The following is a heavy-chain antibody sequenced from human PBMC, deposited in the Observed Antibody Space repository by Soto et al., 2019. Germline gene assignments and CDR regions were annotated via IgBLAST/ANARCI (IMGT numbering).Heavy chain of an antibody. J-gene: IGHJ6*02. V-gene: IGHV1-3*01. D-gene: IGHD3-9*01. CDR1: GYTFTSYA. Sequence: GSSVKVSCKASGYTFTSYAMHWVRHAPGQRLEWMGWINAGNGNTKYSQKFQGRVTITRDTSASTAYMELSSLRSEDTAVYYCARYRPLRYLDYYGMDVWGQGTTVTVSS. CDR2: INAGNGNT. CDR3: ARYRPLRYLDYYGMDV.